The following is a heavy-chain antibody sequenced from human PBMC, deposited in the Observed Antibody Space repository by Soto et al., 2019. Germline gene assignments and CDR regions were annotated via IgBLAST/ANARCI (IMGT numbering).Heavy chain of an antibody. D-gene: IGHD2-2*01. J-gene: IGHJ5*02. Sequence: QVQLVESGGGVVQPGRSLRLSCAASGFTFSSYGMHWVRQAPGKGLEWVAVISYDGSNKYYADSVKGRFTISRDNSKNTLYLQMNSLRAEDTAVYYCAKALGLVPTASWDWFDPWGQGTLVTVSS. V-gene: IGHV3-30*18. CDR3: AKALGLVPTASWDWFDP. CDR1: GFTFSSYG. CDR2: ISYDGSNK.